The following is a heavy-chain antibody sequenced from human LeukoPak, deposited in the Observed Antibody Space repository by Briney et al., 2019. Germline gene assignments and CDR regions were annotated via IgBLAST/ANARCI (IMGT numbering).Heavy chain of an antibody. CDR2: IWYDGSNK. V-gene: IGHV3-33*01. CDR1: GFTFSSYG. J-gene: IGHJ4*02. D-gene: IGHD3-22*01. CDR3: ARDVHLTYYYDSSGYWDY. Sequence: GGSLRLSCAASGFTFSSYGMHWVRQAPGKGLEWVVVIWYDGSNKYYADSVKGRFTISRDNSKNTLYLQMNSLRAEDTAVYYCARDVHLTYYYDSSGYWDYWGQGTLVTVSS.